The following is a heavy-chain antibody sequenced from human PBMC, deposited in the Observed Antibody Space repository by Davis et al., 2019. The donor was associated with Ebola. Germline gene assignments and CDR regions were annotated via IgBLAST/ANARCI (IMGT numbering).Heavy chain of an antibody. J-gene: IGHJ6*02. CDR3: ARDGYSSSWFRYGMDV. Sequence: MPGGSLRLSCAVYSGSFSGYYWSWIRQSPGKGLEWIGEISHTGDTNYNPSLKSRVTISVDTSKNQFSLKLSSVTAADTAVYYCARDGYSSSWFRYGMDVWGQGTTVTVSS. D-gene: IGHD6-13*01. CDR1: SGSFSGYY. V-gene: IGHV4-34*01. CDR2: ISHTGDT.